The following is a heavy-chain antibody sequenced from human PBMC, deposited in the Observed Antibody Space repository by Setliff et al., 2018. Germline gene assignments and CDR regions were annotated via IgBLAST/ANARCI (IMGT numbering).Heavy chain of an antibody. V-gene: IGHV1-69*05. CDR1: GATFSSHG. J-gene: IGHJ6*03. Sequence: GASVKVSCKASGATFSSHGISWVRQAPGQGLEWMGGTIPMFGTTEYAQKFQGRLTIITDESTNTAFMQLSSLRSDDTAVYYCVREGVDRRSSTDYRYYMDVWGKGTTVTVS. CDR2: TIPMFGTT. CDR3: VREGVDRRSSTDYRYYMDV. D-gene: IGHD6-6*01.